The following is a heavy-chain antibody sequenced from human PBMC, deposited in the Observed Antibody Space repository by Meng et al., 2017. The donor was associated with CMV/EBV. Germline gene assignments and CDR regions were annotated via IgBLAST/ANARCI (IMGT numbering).Heavy chain of an antibody. CDR2: INPNGGST. V-gene: IGHV1-46*01. J-gene: IGHJ4*02. D-gene: IGHD1-26*01. CDR1: GYTFTSYY. Sequence: ASVKVSCKASGYTFTSYYMHWVRQAPGQGLEWMGIINPNGGSTSYAQKFQGRVTMTRDTSTSTVYMELSSLRSEDTAVYYCARGTLSGSSPAVFDYWGQGTLVTVSS. CDR3: ARGTLSGSSPAVFDY.